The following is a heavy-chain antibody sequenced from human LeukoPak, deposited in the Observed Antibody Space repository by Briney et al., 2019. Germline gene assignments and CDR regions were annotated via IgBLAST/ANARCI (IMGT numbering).Heavy chain of an antibody. CDR3: ARKGSSRNWFDP. CDR2: IYTSGST. V-gene: IGHV4-61*02. D-gene: IGHD6-13*01. CDR1: GGSISSGSYY. J-gene: IGHJ5*02. Sequence: PSETLSLTCTVSGGSISSGSYYWSWIRQPAGKGLEWIGRIYTSGSTNYNPSLKSRVTISVDTSKNQFSLKLSSVTAADTAVYYCARKGSSRNWFDPWGQGTLVTVSS.